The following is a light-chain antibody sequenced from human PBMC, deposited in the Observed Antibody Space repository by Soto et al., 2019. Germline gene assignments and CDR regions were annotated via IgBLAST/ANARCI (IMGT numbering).Light chain of an antibody. Sequence: QSALTQPASVSGSPGQSITISCTGTNSDVGSYNLVSWYQQHPGKAPKLMIYEGSKRPSGVSNRFSGSTSGNTASLTISGLQAEDEADYYCCSSAGSNTFSYVFGTGTKVTVL. V-gene: IGLV2-23*03. J-gene: IGLJ1*01. CDR3: CSSAGSNTFSYV. CDR1: NSDVGSYNL. CDR2: EGS.